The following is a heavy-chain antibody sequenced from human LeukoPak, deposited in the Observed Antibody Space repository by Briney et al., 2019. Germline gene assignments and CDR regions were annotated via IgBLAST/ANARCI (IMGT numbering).Heavy chain of an antibody. V-gene: IGHV3-7*01. CDR3: AREMEGFDY. CDR2: IKQDGSEK. Sequence: GGSLRLSCAASGFTFSKYWISWVRQAPGKGLEWVANIKQDGSEKSYVDSVKGRFTISRDNAKNSLYLQMNSLRAEDTAVYYCAREMEGFDYWGQGTLVTVSS. CDR1: GFTFSKYW. J-gene: IGHJ4*02. D-gene: IGHD2-8*01.